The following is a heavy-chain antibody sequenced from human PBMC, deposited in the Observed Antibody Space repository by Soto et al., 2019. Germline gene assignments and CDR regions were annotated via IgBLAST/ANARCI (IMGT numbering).Heavy chain of an antibody. CDR3: ARDKWELQAFDF. Sequence: QVQLVQSGAAMKKPGASVKVSCKASGYTFTRSAIHWVRQAPGQRLEWMGWINPGNGNTKYSEKFQGRVTITWDTSAGTAYMELRSLRSEDTAVYYCARDKWELQAFDFWGQGTVVTVSS. CDR2: INPGNGNT. V-gene: IGHV1-3*01. D-gene: IGHD1-26*01. J-gene: IGHJ3*01. CDR1: GYTFTRSA.